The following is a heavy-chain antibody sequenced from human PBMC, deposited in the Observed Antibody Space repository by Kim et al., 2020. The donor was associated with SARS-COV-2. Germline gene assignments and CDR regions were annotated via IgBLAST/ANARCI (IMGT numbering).Heavy chain of an antibody. J-gene: IGHJ4*02. Sequence: GGSLRLSCSASGFTFSSYAMHWVRQAPGNGLEYVSAISSNGGSTYYADSVKGRFTISRDNSKNTLYLQMSSLRAEDTALYYCVKDHFDSSSGYHDFDYWGKGNLVTVSS. CDR2: ISSNGGST. D-gene: IGHD3-3*01. CDR3: VKDHFDSSSGYHDFDY. CDR1: GFTFSSYA. V-gene: IGHV3-64D*09.